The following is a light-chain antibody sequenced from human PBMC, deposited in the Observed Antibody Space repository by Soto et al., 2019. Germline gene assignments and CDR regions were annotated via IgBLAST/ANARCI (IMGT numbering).Light chain of an antibody. V-gene: IGKV3-20*01. CDR3: LESDDSQWT. J-gene: IGKJ1*01. CDR1: QSVHSRY. CDR2: HTS. Sequence: LVLTQSPGTLSLSPGERATLSCSASQSVHSRYLSWYQQKLGQAHRLLMYHTSTRAAGIPDRFSGSGSGTDFTLTISRLEPEDFAVYYCLESDDSQWTFGQGTQV.